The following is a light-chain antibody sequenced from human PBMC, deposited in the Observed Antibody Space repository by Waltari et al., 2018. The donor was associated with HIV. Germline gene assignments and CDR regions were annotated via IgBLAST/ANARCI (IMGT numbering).Light chain of an antibody. J-gene: IGLJ3*02. Sequence: QSALTQPASVSGSPGQSITISCTGTSFDVGDYNYFSWYQQHPGKAPKLLIYEVTNRPSGVSNRFSGSKSGNTASLTISGLQAEDEADYYCISYRSGFTLMFGGGTKLTVL. V-gene: IGLV2-14*01. CDR3: ISYRSGFTLM. CDR1: SFDVGDYNY. CDR2: EVT.